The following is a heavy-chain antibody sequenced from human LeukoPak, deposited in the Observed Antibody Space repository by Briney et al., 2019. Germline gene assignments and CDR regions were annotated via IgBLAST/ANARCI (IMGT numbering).Heavy chain of an antibody. J-gene: IGHJ4*02. CDR3: ARSSVVPAALYYFDY. CDR1: GGSISSYY. D-gene: IGHD2-2*01. Sequence: PSEILSLTCTVSGGSISSYYWSWIRQPAGKGLEWIGRIYTSGSTNYNPSLKSRVTMSVDTSKNQFSLKLSSVTAADTAVYYCARSSVVPAALYYFDYWGQGTLVTVSS. CDR2: IYTSGST. V-gene: IGHV4-4*07.